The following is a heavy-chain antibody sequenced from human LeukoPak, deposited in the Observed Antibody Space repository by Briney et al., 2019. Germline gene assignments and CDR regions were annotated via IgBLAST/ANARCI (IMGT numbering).Heavy chain of an antibody. Sequence: PSETLSLTCTVSGGSISSYYWSWIRQSPGKGLEWIGYIYNSGNTSYNPSLKSRVTMSVDTSKNQFSLKLSSVTAADTAVYYCARVTYSSSYPLYYYYGMDVWGQGTTVTVSS. CDR1: GGSISSYY. CDR2: IYNSGNT. V-gene: IGHV4-59*01. J-gene: IGHJ6*02. D-gene: IGHD6-13*01. CDR3: ARVTYSSSYPLYYYYGMDV.